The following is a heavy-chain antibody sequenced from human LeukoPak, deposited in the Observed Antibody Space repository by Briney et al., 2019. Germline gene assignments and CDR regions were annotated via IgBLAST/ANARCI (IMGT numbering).Heavy chain of an antibody. Sequence: PGGSLRLSCAASGFTFSSYGMSWVRQAPGKGLEWVSAISATGGTTYYADSVKGRFTISRDNSKNTLYLQMNSLRAEDTAVYYCAKRSPEAGYFDYWGQGTLVTVSS. CDR2: ISATGGTT. V-gene: IGHV3-23*01. D-gene: IGHD3-10*01. J-gene: IGHJ4*02. CDR1: GFTFSSYG. CDR3: AKRSPEAGYFDY.